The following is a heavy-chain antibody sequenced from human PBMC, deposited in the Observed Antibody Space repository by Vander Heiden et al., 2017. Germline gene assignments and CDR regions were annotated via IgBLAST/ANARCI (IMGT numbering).Heavy chain of an antibody. V-gene: IGHV4-39*01. J-gene: IGHJ5*02. CDR2: IYYSGST. CDR3: ARQYDYVWGSYRARYNWFDP. D-gene: IGHD3-16*02. CDR1: GGSISSSSYY. Sequence: QLQLQASGPGLVKPSETLSLTCTVSGGSISSSSYYWGWIRQPPGKGLEWIGCIYYSGSTYYNPSLKSRVTISVDTSKNQFSLKLSSVTAADTAVYYCARQYDYVWGSYRARYNWFDPWGQGTLVTVSS.